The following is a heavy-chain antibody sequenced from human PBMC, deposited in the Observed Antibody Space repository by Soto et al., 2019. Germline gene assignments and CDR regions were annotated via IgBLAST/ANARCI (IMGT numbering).Heavy chain of an antibody. Sequence: GASVKVSCKASGYTFTSYDINWVRQATGQGLEWMGWMNPNSGNTGYAQKFQGRVTMTRNTSISTAYMELSSLRSEDTAVYYCAISTYYYGSGARTDAFDIWGQGTMVTV. D-gene: IGHD3-10*01. CDR3: AISTYYYGSGARTDAFDI. CDR1: GYTFTSYD. V-gene: IGHV1-8*01. CDR2: MNPNSGNT. J-gene: IGHJ3*02.